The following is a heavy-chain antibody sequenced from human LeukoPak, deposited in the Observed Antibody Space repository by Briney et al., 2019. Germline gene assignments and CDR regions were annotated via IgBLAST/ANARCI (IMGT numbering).Heavy chain of an antibody. V-gene: IGHV3-7*01. CDR2: INKDGSGQ. Sequence: PGGSLRLSCAASGFTLRSYWMSWVRQAPGKGLEWVANINKDGSGQYYADSVRGRFTISRDNARNSLYLQMNALRAEDSAVYYCARDPDYGDSDPFWDSWGQGTLVTVSS. J-gene: IGHJ4*02. CDR3: ARDPDYGDSDPFWDS. D-gene: IGHD4-17*01. CDR1: GFTLRSYW.